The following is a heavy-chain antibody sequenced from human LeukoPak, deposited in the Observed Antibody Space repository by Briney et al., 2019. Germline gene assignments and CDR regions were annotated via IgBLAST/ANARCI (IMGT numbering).Heavy chain of an antibody. CDR3: ARDGGYSYGYYGMDV. CDR2: INPNSGGT. J-gene: IGHJ6*02. Sequence: ASVKVSCKASGYTFTGYYMHWVRQAPGQGLEWMGWINPNSGGTNYAQKFQGRVTMTRDTSISTAYMELSRLRSDDTAVYYCARDGGYSYGYYGMDVWGQGTTVTVSS. CDR1: GYTFTGYY. D-gene: IGHD5-18*01. V-gene: IGHV1-2*02.